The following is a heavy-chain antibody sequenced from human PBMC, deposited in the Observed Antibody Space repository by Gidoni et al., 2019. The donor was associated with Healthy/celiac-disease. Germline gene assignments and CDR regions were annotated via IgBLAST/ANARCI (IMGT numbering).Heavy chain of an antibody. CDR3: ARSGMGATDEDYYYYGMDV. J-gene: IGHJ6*02. Sequence: YGADSVKGRFTISRDNAKNSLYLQMNSLRAEDTAVYYCARSGMGATDEDYYYYGMDVWGQGTTVTVSS. D-gene: IGHD1-26*01. V-gene: IGHV3-21*01.